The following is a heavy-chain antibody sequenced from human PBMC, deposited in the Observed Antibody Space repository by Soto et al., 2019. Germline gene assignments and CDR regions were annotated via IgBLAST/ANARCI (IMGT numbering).Heavy chain of an antibody. D-gene: IGHD1-26*01. CDR1: GFTFSSYS. J-gene: IGHJ4*02. Sequence: EVQLVESGGGLVKPGGSLRLSCAASGFTFSSYSMNWVRQAPGKGLEWVSSISSSSSSYIYYADSVKGRFTISRDNAKNSLYLQMNSLRAEDTAVYYCARDTVGIVGATSYFDYWGQGTLVTVSS. V-gene: IGHV3-21*01. CDR2: ISSSSSSYI. CDR3: ARDTVGIVGATSYFDY.